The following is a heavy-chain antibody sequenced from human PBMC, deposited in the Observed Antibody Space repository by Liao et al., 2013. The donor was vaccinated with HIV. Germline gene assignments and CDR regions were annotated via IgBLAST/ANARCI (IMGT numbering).Heavy chain of an antibody. Sequence: QVQLQQWGAGLLKPSETLSLTCAVYGGSFSGYYWSWIRQPPGKGLEWIGEINHSGSTNYNPSLKSRVTISLDTSKNQFSLKLSSVTAADTGIYYCARARLPGRYYYYYMDVWGKGTTVTVSS. CDR1: GGSFSGYY. V-gene: IGHV4-34*01. J-gene: IGHJ6*03. CDR2: INHSGST. D-gene: IGHD6-25*01. CDR3: ARARLPGRYYYYYMDV.